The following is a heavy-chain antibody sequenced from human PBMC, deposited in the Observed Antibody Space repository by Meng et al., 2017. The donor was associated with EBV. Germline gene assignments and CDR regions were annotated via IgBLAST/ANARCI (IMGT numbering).Heavy chain of an antibody. Sequence: QVEPVPAGGEGKKPGASVIVSCKASGYTFISYYKQWVRQAPGQELEWMGRNNNSGGSTNYEQKFEGRVTMTRDTSTSKVYLELSSLSSEDTAVYYCARNGIAAWQWFDPWGQGTLVTVSS. CDR2: NNNSGGST. D-gene: IGHD6-13*01. V-gene: IGHV1-46*01. J-gene: IGHJ5*02. CDR1: GYTFISYY. CDR3: ARNGIAAWQWFDP.